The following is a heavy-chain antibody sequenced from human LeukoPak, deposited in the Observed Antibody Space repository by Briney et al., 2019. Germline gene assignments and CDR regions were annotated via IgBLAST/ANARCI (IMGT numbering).Heavy chain of an antibody. Sequence: SETLSLTWAVFGGSFSDYYWSWIRQPPGEGLQWIGEINHSGSANYNPSLKSRVTISVDTSKSQFSLKVNSVTAADTALYYCARGGTVSTSWYLDLWGRGTLVTVSS. J-gene: IGHJ2*01. CDR1: GGSFSDYY. D-gene: IGHD1-14*01. CDR2: INHSGSA. V-gene: IGHV4-34*01. CDR3: ARGGTVSTSWYLDL.